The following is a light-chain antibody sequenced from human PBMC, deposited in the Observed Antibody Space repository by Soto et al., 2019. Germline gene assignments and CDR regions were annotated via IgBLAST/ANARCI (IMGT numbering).Light chain of an antibody. CDR1: QSVSTN. J-gene: IGKJ2*01. V-gene: IGKV3-15*01. Sequence: EIVMTQSQATLSVFPGERATLSCRASQSVSTNLAWYQQKPGQAPRLIIYGASARATGIPARFSGSGSGTEFTLTISSLQSEDFAVYYCHQYNNWPPYTFGQGTKLEIK. CDR3: HQYNNWPPYT. CDR2: GAS.